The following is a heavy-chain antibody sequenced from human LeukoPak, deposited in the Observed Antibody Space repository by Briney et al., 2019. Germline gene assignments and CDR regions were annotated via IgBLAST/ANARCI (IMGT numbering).Heavy chain of an antibody. V-gene: IGHV4-61*09. CDR1: GGSISSGSYF. CDR2: IYTSGST. J-gene: IGHJ6*03. CDR3: ARAGSSSWPHYYYYMDV. Sequence: SQTLSLTCTVSGGSISSGSYFWNWIRQPAGKGLEWIGHIYTSGSTNYNPSLKSRVTMSVDTSKNQFSLKLSSVTAADTAVYYCARAGSSSWPHYYYYMDVWGKGTTVTISS. D-gene: IGHD6-13*01.